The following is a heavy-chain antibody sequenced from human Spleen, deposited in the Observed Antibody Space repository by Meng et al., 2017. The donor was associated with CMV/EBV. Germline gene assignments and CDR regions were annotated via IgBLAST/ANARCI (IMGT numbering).Heavy chain of an antibody. J-gene: IGHJ6*02. CDR2: INWNSGII. CDR3: ARDRVVPAAIYYYYGMDV. CDR1: GFTFGDYA. D-gene: IGHD2-2*01. V-gene: IGHV3-9*01. Sequence: SLKISCAASGFTFGDYAMHWVRQFPGEGLEWVSGINWNSGIIVYADSVKGRFTISRDNAKNTLYLQMNSLRAEDTAGYYCARDRVVPAAIYYYYGMDVWGQGTTVTVSS.